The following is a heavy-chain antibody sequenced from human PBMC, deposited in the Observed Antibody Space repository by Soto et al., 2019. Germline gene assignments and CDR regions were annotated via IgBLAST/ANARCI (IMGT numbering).Heavy chain of an antibody. CDR1: GGSINYSY. V-gene: IGHV4-59*01. Sequence: SETLSLTCTVSGGSINYSYWTWIRQPPGKGLEWIGYISYTGSANYNASLKSRLTISVDTSKNQFSLKLSSVTAADTALYYWARVNYGDYYCGMDVWGQGTTVTVSS. CDR2: ISYTGSA. J-gene: IGHJ6*02. CDR3: ARVNYGDYYCGMDV. D-gene: IGHD4-17*01.